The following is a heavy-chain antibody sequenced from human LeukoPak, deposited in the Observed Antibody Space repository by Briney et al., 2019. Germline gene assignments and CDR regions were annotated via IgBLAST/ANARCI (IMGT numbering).Heavy chain of an antibody. CDR1: GYTLAELS. CDR2: FDAEDAET. J-gene: IGHJ4*02. D-gene: IGHD3-22*01. Sequence: SGKLSWKVSGYTLAELSMHWVRQAAGEGLEWMGGFDAEDAETIYAQKLQVRVSMSEDTSTHTACMRLSSLRSEDTPVYYCARVGKRYYDSSGYYYVYWGQATLVTVSS. V-gene: IGHV1-24*01. CDR3: ARVGKRYYDSSGYYYVY.